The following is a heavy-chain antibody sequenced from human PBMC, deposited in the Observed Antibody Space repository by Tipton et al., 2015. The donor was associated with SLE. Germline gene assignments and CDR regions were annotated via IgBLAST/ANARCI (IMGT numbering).Heavy chain of an antibody. V-gene: IGHV4-39*07. J-gene: IGHJ4*02. CDR3: ARGSMD. CDR1: GGSISSSSYY. D-gene: IGHD5-24*01. CDR2: INHSGST. Sequence: TLSLTCTVSGGSISSSSYYWGWIRQPPGKGLEWIGEINHSGSTNYNPSLKSRVTISVDTSKNQFSLKLSSVTAADTAVYYCARGSMDWGQGTLVTVSS.